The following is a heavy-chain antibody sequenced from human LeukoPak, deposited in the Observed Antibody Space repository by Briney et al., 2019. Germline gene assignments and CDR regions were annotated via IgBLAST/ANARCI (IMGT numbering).Heavy chain of an antibody. CDR1: GGSISTYY. CDR2: IYYSGST. V-gene: IGHV4-59*08. CDR3: ARLEWELNFDY. J-gene: IGHJ4*02. D-gene: IGHD1-26*01. Sequence: SAALSLTCRVSGGSISTYYWNWIPQSPGKGLEGIGDIYYSGSTNYNPSLKSRVTISVHTSKNQFSLKLSSVTAADTAVYYCARLEWELNFDYWGQGTLVTVSS.